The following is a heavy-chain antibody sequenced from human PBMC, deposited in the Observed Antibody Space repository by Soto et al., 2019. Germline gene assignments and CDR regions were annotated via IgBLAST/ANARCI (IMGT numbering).Heavy chain of an antibody. V-gene: IGHV3-7*01. CDR3: ARVVVPAAISPWYYYYYYMDV. CDR2: IKQDGSEK. Sequence: GGSLRVSCAASEVTCVNLWVSWVSQAPGKGLEWVANIKQDGSEKYYVDSVKGRFTISRDNAKNSLYLQMNSLRAEDTAVYYCARVVVPAAISPWYYYYYYMDVWGKGTTVTAP. CDR1: EVTCVNLW. D-gene: IGHD2-2*02. J-gene: IGHJ6*03.